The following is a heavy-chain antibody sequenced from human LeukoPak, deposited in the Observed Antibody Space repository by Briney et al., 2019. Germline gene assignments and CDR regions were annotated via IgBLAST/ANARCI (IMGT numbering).Heavy chain of an antibody. CDR3: TTEGFTGSYYYFDY. CDR1: GFTVSTYW. V-gene: IGHV3-7*01. D-gene: IGHD1-26*01. CDR2: IKQDGSQR. Sequence: GGSLRLSCAASGFTVSTYWMSWIRQAPGKGLEWVANIKQDGSQRNYVDSVRGRFTISRDNTKNSLYLQMNSLRAEDTAVYFCTTEGFTGSYYYFDYWGQGTLVTVSS. J-gene: IGHJ4*02.